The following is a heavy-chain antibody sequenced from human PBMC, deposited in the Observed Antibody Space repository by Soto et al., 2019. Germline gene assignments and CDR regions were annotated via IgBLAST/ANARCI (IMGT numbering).Heavy chain of an antibody. CDR3: AKERGEGYGMDV. V-gene: IGHV3-23*01. D-gene: IGHD3-16*01. J-gene: IGHJ6*02. CDR1: GFTFNNYA. Sequence: EVQLLESGGGLVQPGGSLRLSCAASGFTFNNYAMSWVRQAPGKGLEWVSTISSSGGSTYYADSVKGRFTISRDNSKNTRYLQMNSLRAEDTAVYYCAKERGEGYGMDVWGQGTTFTVSS. CDR2: ISSSGGST.